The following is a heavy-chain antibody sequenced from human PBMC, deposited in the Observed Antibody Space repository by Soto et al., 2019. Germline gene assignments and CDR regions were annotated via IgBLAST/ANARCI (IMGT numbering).Heavy chain of an antibody. CDR1: GGSISSGGYS. Sequence: PSETLSLTCAVSGGSISSGGYSWSWIRQPPGKGLEWIGYIYYSGSTYYNPSLKSRVTISVDTSKNQFSLKLSSVTAADTAVYYCARLFTMVRTAGFDYWGQGTLVTVSS. CDR2: IYYSGST. D-gene: IGHD3-10*01. CDR3: ARLFTMVRTAGFDY. V-gene: IGHV4-30-2*03. J-gene: IGHJ4*02.